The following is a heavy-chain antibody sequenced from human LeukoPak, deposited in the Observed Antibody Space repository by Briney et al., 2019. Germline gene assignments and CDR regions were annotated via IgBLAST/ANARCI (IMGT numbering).Heavy chain of an antibody. J-gene: IGHJ6*03. CDR2: IIPIFGTA. Sequence: SVKVSCKASGGTFSSYAISWVRQAPGQGLEWMGGIIPIFGTANYAQKFQGRVTITADESTSTAYMELSSLRSEDTAVYYCARGGVGSPSRPYSSGWYERRRKNYYYYMDVWGKGTTVTVSS. CDR3: ARGGVGSPSRPYSSGWYERRRKNYYYYMDV. V-gene: IGHV1-69*13. D-gene: IGHD6-19*01. CDR1: GGTFSSYA.